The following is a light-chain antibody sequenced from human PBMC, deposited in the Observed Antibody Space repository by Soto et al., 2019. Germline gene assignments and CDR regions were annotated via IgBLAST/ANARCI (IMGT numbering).Light chain of an antibody. Sequence: DIQLTQSPSFLSASVGARVTITCRASQSISIYLNWYQLTPGKAPNLLVYGASYLKSGVPTRFSGSGSWTDFTLTISSLQPEDFSIYYGQQTYTTPEITFGQGTRLEIK. J-gene: IGKJ5*01. CDR1: QSISIY. V-gene: IGKV1-39*01. CDR3: QQTYTTPEIT. CDR2: GAS.